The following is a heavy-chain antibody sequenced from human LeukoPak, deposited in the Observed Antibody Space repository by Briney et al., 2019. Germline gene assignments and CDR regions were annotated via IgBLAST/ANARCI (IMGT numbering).Heavy chain of an antibody. CDR1: GYIFTNYW. D-gene: IGHD2-2*01. Sequence: GESLKISCKASGYIFTNYWIGWVRQMPGKGLEWMGIIYTGDSDTIYSPSFQGQVTISADKSITTAYLQWSSLKASDTAMYYCARLGATVVVPDAMPDWYCDLWGRGTLVTVSS. CDR3: ARLGATVVVPDAMPDWYCDL. CDR2: IYTGDSDT. J-gene: IGHJ2*01. V-gene: IGHV5-51*01.